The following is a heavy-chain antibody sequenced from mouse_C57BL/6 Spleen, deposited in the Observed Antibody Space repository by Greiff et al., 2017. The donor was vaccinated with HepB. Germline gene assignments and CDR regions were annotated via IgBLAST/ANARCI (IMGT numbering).Heavy chain of an antibody. J-gene: IGHJ3*01. V-gene: IGHV6-6*01. D-gene: IGHD1-1*01. Sequence: EVKLEESGGGLVQPGGSMKLSCAASGFTFSDAWMDWVRQSPEKGLEWVAEIRNKANNHATYYAESVKGRFTLSRDDSKSSVYLQMNSLRAEDTGIYYCTRPGGRYGSSPLAYWGQGTLVTVSA. CDR2: IRNKANNHAT. CDR3: TRPGGRYGSSPLAY. CDR1: GFTFSDAW.